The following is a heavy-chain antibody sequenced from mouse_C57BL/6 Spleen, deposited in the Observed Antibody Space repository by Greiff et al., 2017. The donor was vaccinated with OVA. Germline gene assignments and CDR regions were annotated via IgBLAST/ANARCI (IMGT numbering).Heavy chain of an antibody. D-gene: IGHD2-1*01. CDR3: TCLYGNYVGY. V-gene: IGHV1-15*01. J-gene: IGHJ2*01. CDR2: IDPETGGT. Sequence: QVQLQQSGAELVRPGASVTLSCKASGYTFTDYEMHWVKQTPVHGLEWIGAIDPETGGTAYNQKFKGKAILTADKSSSTAYMELHSLTSEDSAVYYCTCLYGNYVGYWGQGTTLTVSS. CDR1: GYTFTDYE.